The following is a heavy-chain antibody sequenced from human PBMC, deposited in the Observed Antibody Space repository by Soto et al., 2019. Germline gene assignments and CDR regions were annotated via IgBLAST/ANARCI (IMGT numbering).Heavy chain of an antibody. CDR1: GGSISSYY. D-gene: IGHD5-18*01. J-gene: IGHJ4*02. Sequence: QVQLQESGPGLVKPSETLSLTCTVSGGSISSYYWSWIRQPPGKGLEWIGYIYYSGSTNYNPSLRRRVTRSVDTSTNQFSLKLSSVTAADTAVYYCARRYGSCFDYWGQGTLVTVSS. CDR3: ARRYGSCFDY. CDR2: IYYSGST. V-gene: IGHV4-59*08.